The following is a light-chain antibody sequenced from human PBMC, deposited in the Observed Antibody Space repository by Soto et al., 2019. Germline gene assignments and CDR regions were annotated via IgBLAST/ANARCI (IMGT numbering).Light chain of an antibody. Sequence: VFTKSPPTLALSPGEIATRSCRASQSVSNNYLAWCQQKPGQAPRLLIYDASNRATGIPARFSGSGSGTDFTLTISSLEPEDFAVYYCQQHSNWPWTFGQGTKVDIK. CDR3: QQHSNWPWT. V-gene: IGKV3-11*01. J-gene: IGKJ1*01. CDR2: DAS. CDR1: QSVSNNY.